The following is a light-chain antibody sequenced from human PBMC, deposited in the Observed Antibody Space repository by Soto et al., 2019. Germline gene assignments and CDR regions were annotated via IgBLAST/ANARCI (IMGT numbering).Light chain of an antibody. Sequence: QSVLTQPASVSGSPGQSITISCTGTSSDIGGYNYVSWYQQYPGKAPKLVIYEVSNRPSGVSNRYSGSKSGNTASLTISGLQADDEADYYCSSYTSSNTLYVFGTGTKVTVL. J-gene: IGLJ1*01. CDR3: SSYTSSNTLYV. CDR1: SSDIGGYNY. V-gene: IGLV2-14*01. CDR2: EVS.